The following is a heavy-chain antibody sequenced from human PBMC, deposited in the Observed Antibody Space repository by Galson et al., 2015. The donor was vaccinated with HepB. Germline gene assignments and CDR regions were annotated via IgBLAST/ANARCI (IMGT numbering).Heavy chain of an antibody. CDR3: ARGRGNSWRFDY. J-gene: IGHJ4*02. CDR2: IYDSETT. CDR1: GDSISGYY. Sequence: SETLSLTCIVSGDSISGYYWSWIRQSPEKGLEWIGYIYDSETTHFNPSFKSRVTLSVDPSKNQFSLNLSSVTTADTAVYFCARGRGNSWRFDYWGQGTLVTVSS. V-gene: IGHV4-59*01. D-gene: IGHD1-26*01.